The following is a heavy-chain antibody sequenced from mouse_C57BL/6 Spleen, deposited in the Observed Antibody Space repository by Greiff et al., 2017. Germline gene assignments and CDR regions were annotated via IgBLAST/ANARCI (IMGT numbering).Heavy chain of an antibody. D-gene: IGHD4-1*01. CDR2: IDPSDSYP. CDR3: ARRANWDVGDY. V-gene: IGHV1-50*01. J-gene: IGHJ2*01. Sequence: QVQLQQPGAELVKPGASVKLSCKASGYTFTSYWMQWVKQRPGQGLEWIGEIDPSDSYPNYNQKFKGKATLTVDTSSSTAYMQLSSLPSEDSAVYYCARRANWDVGDYWGQGTTLTVSS. CDR1: GYTFTSYW.